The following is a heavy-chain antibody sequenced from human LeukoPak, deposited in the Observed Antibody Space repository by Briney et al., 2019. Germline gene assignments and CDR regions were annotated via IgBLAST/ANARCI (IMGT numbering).Heavy chain of an antibody. D-gene: IGHD6-13*01. CDR1: SGSIRSGGWY. Sequence: SETLSLTCTVSSGSIRSGGWYWSWIRQHPGKGLEWIGYIYYDGSTDYNPSLKSRVTISVDTSKNQFSRRLSSVTAADTAVYYCAKENYPSSSWYPYGMDVWGQGTTVTVSS. J-gene: IGHJ6*02. V-gene: IGHV4-31*03. CDR3: AKENYPSSSWYPYGMDV. CDR2: IYYDGST.